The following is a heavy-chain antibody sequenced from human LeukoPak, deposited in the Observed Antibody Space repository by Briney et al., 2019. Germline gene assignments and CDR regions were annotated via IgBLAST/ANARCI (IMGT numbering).Heavy chain of an antibody. CDR3: ARARLAMSDVFDS. V-gene: IGHV4-59*02. CDR2: VYHSGST. Sequence: PSETLSLTCSVSGDSVSSYYWIWIRPPPGKGLEWIGYVYHSGSTNYNPSLNSRVTISLDTSKNQFSLELTSVTAADTAVYYCARARLAMSDVFDSWGQGTLVTVSS. J-gene: IGHJ4*02. D-gene: IGHD2-21*01. CDR1: GDSVSSYY.